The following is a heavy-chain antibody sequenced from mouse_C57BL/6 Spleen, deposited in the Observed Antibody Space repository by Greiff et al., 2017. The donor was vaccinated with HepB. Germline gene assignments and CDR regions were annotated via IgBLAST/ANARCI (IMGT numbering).Heavy chain of an antibody. J-gene: IGHJ2*01. CDR1: GYTFTDYY. Sequence: EVQLQQSGPELVKPGASVKISCKASGYTFTDYYMNWVKQSHGKSLEWIGDINPNNGGTSYNQKFKGKATLTVDKSSSTAYMELRSLTSEDSAVYYCALRWAYYFDYWGQGTTLTVSS. CDR2: INPNNGGT. V-gene: IGHV1-26*01. D-gene: IGHD1-1*01. CDR3: ALRWAYYFDY.